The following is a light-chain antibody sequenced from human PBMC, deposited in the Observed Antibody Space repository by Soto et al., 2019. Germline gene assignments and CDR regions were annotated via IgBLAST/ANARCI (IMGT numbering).Light chain of an antibody. J-gene: IGLJ1*01. CDR1: SSNIGAGYE. Sequence: QSALTQPPSVSGAPGQRVTISCTGSSSNIGAGYEAHWYQQVPGTAPKLLIYENNNRPSGVPDRFSGSNSGTSASLAITGLQAEYEAEYYCQSYDSSLSGYVFGTGTKLTVL. V-gene: IGLV1-40*01. CDR3: QSYDSSLSGYV. CDR2: ENN.